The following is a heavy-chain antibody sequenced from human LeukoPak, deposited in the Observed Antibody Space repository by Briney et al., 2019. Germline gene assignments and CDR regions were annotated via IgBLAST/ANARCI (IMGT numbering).Heavy chain of an antibody. Sequence: PSETLSLTCTVSGGSISNSSYYLGWIRQPPGKGLEWIGSIYYSGSTYYNPSLKSRVTISVDTSRNQFSLKLSSVTSADTAVYYCARHVGYSSSWYPDYYYYYYMDVWGKGTTVTVSS. CDR1: GGSISNSSYY. D-gene: IGHD6-13*01. J-gene: IGHJ6*03. CDR2: IYYSGST. V-gene: IGHV4-39*01. CDR3: ARHVGYSSSWYPDYYYYYYMDV.